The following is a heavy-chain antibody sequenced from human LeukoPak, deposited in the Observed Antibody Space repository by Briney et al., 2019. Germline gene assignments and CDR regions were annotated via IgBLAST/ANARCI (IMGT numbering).Heavy chain of an antibody. CDR2: IYTSGST. Sequence: SETLSLTCIVSGGSISSSHYYWSWIRQPAGKGLEWIGRIYTSGSTNYNPSLKSRVTMSVDTSKNQFSLKLSSVTAADTAVYYCARDHEVDIVATMGYYYYYMDVWGKGTTVTISS. D-gene: IGHD5-12*01. CDR3: ARDHEVDIVATMGYYYYYMDV. J-gene: IGHJ6*03. V-gene: IGHV4-61*02. CDR1: GGSISSSHYY.